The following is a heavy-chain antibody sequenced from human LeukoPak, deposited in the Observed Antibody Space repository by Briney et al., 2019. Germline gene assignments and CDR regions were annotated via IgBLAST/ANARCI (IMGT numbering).Heavy chain of an antibody. J-gene: IGHJ4*02. Sequence: PGGSLRLSCAASGFTFSYYGMHWVRQAPGKGLEWVAFIRFDASGKHYADSVKGRLIISRDNSKNMLYLQVNSLKPEDTAVYYCANSEYWGQGTLVTVSS. V-gene: IGHV3-30*02. CDR3: ANSEY. CDR1: GFTFSYYG. CDR2: IRFDASGK.